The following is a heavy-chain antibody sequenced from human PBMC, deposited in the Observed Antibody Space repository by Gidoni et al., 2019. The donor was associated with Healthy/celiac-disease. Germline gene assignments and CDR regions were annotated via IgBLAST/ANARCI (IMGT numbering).Heavy chain of an antibody. Sequence: QVQLQESGPGLVKPSQTLSLTCTVSGGPISRGSYYWSWIRQPAGKGLEWIGRIYTSGSTNYNPSLKSRVTISVDTSKNQFSLKLSSVTAADTAVYYCAREIDVEMATIFDYWGQGTLVTVSS. V-gene: IGHV4-61*02. CDR2: IYTSGST. J-gene: IGHJ4*02. CDR3: AREIDVEMATIFDY. D-gene: IGHD5-12*01. CDR1: GGPISRGSYY.